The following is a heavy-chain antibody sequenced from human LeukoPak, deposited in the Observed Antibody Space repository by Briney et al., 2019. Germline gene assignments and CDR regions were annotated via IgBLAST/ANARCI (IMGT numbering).Heavy chain of an antibody. J-gene: IGHJ5*02. CDR2: IYPGESDT. CDR3: ARRIAVAGPFDP. D-gene: IGHD6-19*01. Sequence: GESLKLPCKGSGYSCTNYWIGWGRQMPGKGLEWMVIIYPGESDTRYSPSLQGQVSISADKSIRAAYLQWSSLKASDTAMYYCARRIAVAGPFDPCGQGTLVTVSS. CDR1: GYSCTNYW. V-gene: IGHV5-51*01.